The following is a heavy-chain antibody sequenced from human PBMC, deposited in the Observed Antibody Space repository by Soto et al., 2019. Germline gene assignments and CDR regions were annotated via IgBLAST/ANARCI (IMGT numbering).Heavy chain of an antibody. CDR3: AKDFLTVGATTGVWYFDL. J-gene: IGHJ2*01. V-gene: IGHV3-30*18. D-gene: IGHD1-26*01. CDR2: ISYDGSNK. CDR1: GFTFSSYG. Sequence: GGSLRLSCEASGFTFSSYGIYWVRQAPGKGLEWVAVISYDGSNKYFADSVKGRFTISRDNSQNTLYLQMNGLRADDTAVYYCAKDFLTVGATTGVWYFDLWGRGTLVTVSS.